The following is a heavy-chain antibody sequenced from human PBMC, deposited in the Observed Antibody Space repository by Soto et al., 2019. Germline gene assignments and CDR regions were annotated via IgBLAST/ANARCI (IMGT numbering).Heavy chain of an antibody. J-gene: IGHJ6*02. V-gene: IGHV3-30*18. D-gene: IGHD3-3*01. CDR1: GFTFSSYG. Sequence: QVQLVESGGGVVQPGRSLRLSCAASGFTFSSYGMHWVRQAPGKGLEWVAVISYDGSNKYYADSVKGRFTISRDNSKNTLYLQMTSLRAEDTAVYYCAKDVFRFLEGLAFYGMDVWGQGTTVTVSS. CDR3: AKDVFRFLEGLAFYGMDV. CDR2: ISYDGSNK.